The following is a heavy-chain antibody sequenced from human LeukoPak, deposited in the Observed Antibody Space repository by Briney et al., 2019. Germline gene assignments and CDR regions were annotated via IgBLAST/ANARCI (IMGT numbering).Heavy chain of an antibody. Sequence: GKSLKISCEGSGYNFAKHWIGWVRQMPGKGLEWMGAIYGGDSDTRYTPSFRGQVTISADKSTNTSYLQWSSLKASDTAPYYCARHKGRRSSGWRLLYTHAMDVWGQGTTVIDCS. CDR1: GYNFAKHW. D-gene: IGHD6-19*01. V-gene: IGHV5-51*01. CDR3: ARHKGRRSSGWRLLYTHAMDV. J-gene: IGHJ6*02. CDR2: IYGGDSDT.